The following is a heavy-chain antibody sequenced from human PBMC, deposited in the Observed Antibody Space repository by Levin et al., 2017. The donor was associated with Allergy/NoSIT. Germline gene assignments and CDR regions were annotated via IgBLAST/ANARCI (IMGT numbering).Heavy chain of an antibody. CDR2: VNPADSDT. CDR3: ARHGPWVALGRYDT. J-gene: IGHJ5*02. CDR1: GYTFTDYW. Sequence: PVASVKVSCVPSGYTFTDYWIGWVRQLPGKGLEWVGIVNPADSDTRYSPSFEGHVTISADKSINTAYLQWDTLRASDTATYYCARHGPWVALGRYDTWGRGTLVTVSS. D-gene: IGHD2-15*01. V-gene: IGHV5-51*03.